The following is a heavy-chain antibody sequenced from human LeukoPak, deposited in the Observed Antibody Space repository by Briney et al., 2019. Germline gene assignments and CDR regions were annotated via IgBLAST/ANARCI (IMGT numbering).Heavy chain of an antibody. D-gene: IGHD3-3*01. CDR3: GRAITIFDYYYMDV. CDR1: GDTFTTYD. V-gene: IGHV1-8*01. Sequence: ASVKVSCKASGDTFTTYDINWVRQAPGQGLEWMGCMNPRSGNTVYAQKLQGRVIMTRDTYKSTAYMELSSLRSEDTAVYYCGRAITIFDYYYMDVWGKGSTVTVSS. J-gene: IGHJ6*03. CDR2: MNPRSGNT.